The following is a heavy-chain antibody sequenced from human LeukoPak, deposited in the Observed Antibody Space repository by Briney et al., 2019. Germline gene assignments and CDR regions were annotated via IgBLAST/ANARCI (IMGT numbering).Heavy chain of an antibody. D-gene: IGHD6-13*01. V-gene: IGHV4-59*01. CDR3: ARGGIAAAALVHLDY. CDR2: IYYSGST. Sequence: PSETLSLTCTVYGESFSGYYWSWIRQPPGKGLEWIGYIYYSGSTNYNPSLKSRVTIAVDTSKNQFSLKLSSVTAADTAVYYCARGGIAAAALVHLDYWGQGTLVTVSS. CDR1: GESFSGYY. J-gene: IGHJ4*02.